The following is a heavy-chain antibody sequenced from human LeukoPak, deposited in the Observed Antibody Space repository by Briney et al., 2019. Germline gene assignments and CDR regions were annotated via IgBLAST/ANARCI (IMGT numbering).Heavy chain of an antibody. V-gene: IGHV4-59*08. CDR2: IYYSGST. CDR3: ARLSSRNWFDP. CDR1: GGSISSYY. J-gene: IGHJ5*02. D-gene: IGHD6-13*01. Sequence: SETLSLTCTVSGGSISSYYWSWIRQPPGKGLEWIGDIYYSGSTNFNPSLNSRVTISVDTSKNQFSLKLSSVTAADTAVYYCARLSSRNWFDPWGQGTLVTVSS.